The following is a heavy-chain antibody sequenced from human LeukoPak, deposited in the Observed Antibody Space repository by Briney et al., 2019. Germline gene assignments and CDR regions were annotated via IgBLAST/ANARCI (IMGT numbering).Heavy chain of an antibody. Sequence: SETLSLTCAVYGGSFSNYYWSWIRQPPGKGLEWIGEINDSGRTNYNPSLMSRVTVSVDTSKKQSSPRLTSVTATDTAVYCCARRWNYGRNYYIDVWGKGATVSVSS. CDR1: GGSFSNYY. D-gene: IGHD1-7*01. J-gene: IGHJ6*03. V-gene: IGHV4-34*01. CDR3: ARRWNYGRNYYIDV. CDR2: INDSGRT.